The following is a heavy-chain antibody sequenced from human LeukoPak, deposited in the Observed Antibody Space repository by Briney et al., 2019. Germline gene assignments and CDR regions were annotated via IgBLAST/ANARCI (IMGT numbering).Heavy chain of an antibody. D-gene: IGHD3-3*01. J-gene: IGHJ4*02. CDR2: IKSDGSQK. V-gene: IGHV3-7*03. CDR1: EFMFSSFW. Sequence: PGGSLRLSCAASEFMFSSFWMSWVRQAPGKGLEWVANIKSDGSQKYYVDSVEGRFTISRDNAKNSLYLQMDSLRVDDTAVYYCTRVFGGYDVSDYWGQGTLVTVSS. CDR3: TRVFGGYDVSDY.